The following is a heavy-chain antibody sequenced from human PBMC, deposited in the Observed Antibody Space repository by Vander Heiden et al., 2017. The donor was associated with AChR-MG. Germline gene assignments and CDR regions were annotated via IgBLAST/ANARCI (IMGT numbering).Heavy chain of an antibody. CDR2: IYSSGST. Sequence: QVQLQEAGPGLVKPSQTLSLTCTVSGASISSGDYYWSWIRQPPGKGLECIGCIYSSGSTYYNPSLKSRLTISADTSKNQFSLKLSSVTAADPAVYYCARGDAFDIWGQGTMVTVSS. CDR3: ARGDAFDI. V-gene: IGHV4-30-4*01. J-gene: IGHJ3*02. CDR1: GASISSGDYY.